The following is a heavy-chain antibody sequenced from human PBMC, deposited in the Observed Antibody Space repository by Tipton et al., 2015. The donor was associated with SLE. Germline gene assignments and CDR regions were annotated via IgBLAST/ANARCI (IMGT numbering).Heavy chain of an antibody. Sequence: GSLRLSCSDSGFTFSSYAMHWVRQAPGKGLEYVSAISSNGDSTYYADPVKGRFTISRDNSKSTLYLQMSCLRPEDTAVYYCVKDAALGYFDYWGQGTLVTVSS. CDR1: GFTFSSYA. J-gene: IGHJ4*02. D-gene: IGHD3-16*01. CDR2: ISSNGDST. V-gene: IGHV3-64D*06. CDR3: VKDAALGYFDY.